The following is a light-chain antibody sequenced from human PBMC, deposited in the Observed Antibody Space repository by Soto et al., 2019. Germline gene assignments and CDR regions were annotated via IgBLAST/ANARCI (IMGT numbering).Light chain of an antibody. Sequence: EIVLTQSPGTLSLSPGERATLSYRASQSIGRNFLAWYQQKPGQAPRLLIHGASSRATGIPDRFSGSASGTDFILTISRLEPEDFAVYYCQQYASSPLTFGGGTRVEIK. V-gene: IGKV3-20*01. J-gene: IGKJ4*01. CDR3: QQYASSPLT. CDR2: GAS. CDR1: QSIGRNF.